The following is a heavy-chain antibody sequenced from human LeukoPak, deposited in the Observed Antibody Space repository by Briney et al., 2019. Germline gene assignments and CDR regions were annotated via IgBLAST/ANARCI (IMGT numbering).Heavy chain of an antibody. CDR3: ARDPSAVTTPEH. D-gene: IGHD4-17*01. CDR1: GFTFRNYW. CDR2: ISSSGSTI. V-gene: IGHV3-48*04. Sequence: GGSLRLSCAASGFTFRNYWMNWVRQAPGKGLEWVSYISSSGSTIYYADSVKGRFTISRDNAKNSLYLQMNSLRAEDTAVYYCARDPSAVTTPEHWGQGTLVTVSS. J-gene: IGHJ1*01.